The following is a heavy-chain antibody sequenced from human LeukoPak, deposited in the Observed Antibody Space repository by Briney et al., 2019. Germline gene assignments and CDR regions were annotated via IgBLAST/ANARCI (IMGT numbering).Heavy chain of an antibody. J-gene: IGHJ6*02. CDR3: ARDSEQQLVPSYYYGMDV. CDR2: INPNSGGT. V-gene: IGHV1-2*06. CDR1: GYTFTGYY. D-gene: IGHD6-13*01. Sequence: EASVKVSCKASGYTFTGYYMHWVRQAPGPGLEWMGRINPNSGGTNYAQKFQGRVTMTRDTSISTAYMELSRLRSDDTAVYYCARDSEQQLVPSYYYGMDVWGQGTTVTVSS.